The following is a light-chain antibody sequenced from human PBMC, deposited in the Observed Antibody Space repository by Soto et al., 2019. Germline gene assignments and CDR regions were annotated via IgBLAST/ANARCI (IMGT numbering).Light chain of an antibody. CDR3: QQYNNWPREGT. CDR1: QSVSSN. CDR2: GAS. J-gene: IGKJ1*01. V-gene: IGKV3-15*01. Sequence: EIVMTQSPATLSVSPGERATLSCRASQSVSSNLAWYQQKPGQAPRLLIYGASTRATGIPARFSGSGSGTEFTLTISSLQSEDFAVYYRQQYNNWPREGTFGQGTKVEIK.